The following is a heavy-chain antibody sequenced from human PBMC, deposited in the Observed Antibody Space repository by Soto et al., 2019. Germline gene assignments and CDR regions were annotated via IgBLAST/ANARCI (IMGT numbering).Heavy chain of an antibody. V-gene: IGHV4-31*03. CDR3: AREGITMVRGVTRAVYYYYGMDV. CDR2: IYYSGST. Sequence: LSLTCTVSGGSISSGGYYWSWIRQHPGKGLEWIGYIYYSGSTYYNPSLKSRVTISVDTSKNQFSLKLSSVTAADTAVYYCAREGITMVRGVTRAVYYYYGMDVWGHGTTVSVSS. CDR1: GGSISSGGYY. J-gene: IGHJ6*02. D-gene: IGHD3-10*01.